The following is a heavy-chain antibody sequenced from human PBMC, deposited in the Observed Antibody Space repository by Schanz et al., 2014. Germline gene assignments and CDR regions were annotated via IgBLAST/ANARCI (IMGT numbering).Heavy chain of an antibody. V-gene: IGHV3-33*06. CDR2: IWYDGSSK. J-gene: IGHJ4*02. CDR3: AKSGPDGWWNYQFDY. D-gene: IGHD3-10*01. CDR1: GFTFSSYV. Sequence: QVQLVESGGGVVQPGRSLRLSCAASGFTFSSYVMHWVRQAPGKGLEWVAVIWYDGSSKYYADSVKGRFTISRDNSKTXXFLQMHSLRADDTAVYYCAKSGPDGWWNYQFDYWGQGTLVTVSS.